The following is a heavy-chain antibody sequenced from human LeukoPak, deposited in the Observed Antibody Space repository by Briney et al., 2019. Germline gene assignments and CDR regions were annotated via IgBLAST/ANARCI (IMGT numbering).Heavy chain of an antibody. CDR2: ILPADSWT. Sequence: GESLKISCQVSGYSFTDYWIGWVRQMPGKGLESMGIILPADSWTTPSPSFQGQVTISADKSISTVYLRWSSLKASDTAMYYCARQSRDGSKTRGYYFDYWGQGTLVTVSS. J-gene: IGHJ4*02. CDR1: GYSFTDYW. V-gene: IGHV5-51*01. CDR3: ARQSRDGSKTRGYYFDY. D-gene: IGHD3-10*01.